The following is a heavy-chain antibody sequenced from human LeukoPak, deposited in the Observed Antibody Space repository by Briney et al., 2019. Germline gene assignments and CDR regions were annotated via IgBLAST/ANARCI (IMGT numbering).Heavy chain of an antibody. CDR2: IYTSGST. D-gene: IGHD2-2*01. V-gene: IGHV4-61*02. CDR1: GGSISSGSYY. J-gene: IGHJ4*02. CDR3: AREDIVVALDY. Sequence: PSETLSLTCTVSGGSISSGSYYWSWIRQPAGKGLEWIGRIYTSGSTNYNPSLKSRVTISADTSKNQFSLKLSSVTAADTAVYYCAREDIVVALDYWGQGTLVTVSS.